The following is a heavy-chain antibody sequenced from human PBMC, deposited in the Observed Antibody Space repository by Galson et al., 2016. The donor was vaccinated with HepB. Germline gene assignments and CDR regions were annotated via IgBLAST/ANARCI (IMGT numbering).Heavy chain of an antibody. V-gene: IGHV1-2*02. J-gene: IGHJ4*02. CDR1: ESTLTGYH. CDR3: ARVPPRYTYAYYFDY. Sequence: SVKVSCKASESTLTGYHIHWVRQAPGQRLEWMGWINPNSGGTNSAQKFQGRVTMTRDTSITTAYMELSRLRSDDTAVYYCARVPPRYTYAYYFDYWGQGTLVTVSS. D-gene: IGHD5-18*01. CDR2: INPNSGGT.